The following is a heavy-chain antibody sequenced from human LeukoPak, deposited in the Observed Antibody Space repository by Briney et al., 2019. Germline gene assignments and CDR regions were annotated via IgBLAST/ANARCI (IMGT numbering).Heavy chain of an antibody. CDR3: ARDRGYSSGWYEFDY. Sequence: SVKVSCKASGGTFSSYAISWVRQAPGQGLEWMGGIIPIFGTANYAQKFQGRVTITADESTSTAYTELSSLRSEDTAVYYCARDRGYSSGWYEFDYWGQGTLVTVSS. CDR2: IIPIFGTA. D-gene: IGHD6-19*01. CDR1: GGTFSSYA. J-gene: IGHJ4*02. V-gene: IGHV1-69*01.